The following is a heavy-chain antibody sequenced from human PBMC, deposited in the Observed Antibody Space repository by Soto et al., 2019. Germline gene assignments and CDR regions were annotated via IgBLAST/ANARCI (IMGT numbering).Heavy chain of an antibody. J-gene: IGHJ4*02. CDR3: ARRYGGNFDY. D-gene: IGHD4-17*01. Sequence: SETLSLNCTVSGGSLSSYYWSWIRQPPGKGLEWIGYIYYSGSTNYNPSLKSRVTISVDTSKNQFSLKLSSVTAADTAAYYCARRYGGNFDYWGQGTLVTVSS. CDR2: IYYSGST. V-gene: IGHV4-59*01. CDR1: GGSLSSYY.